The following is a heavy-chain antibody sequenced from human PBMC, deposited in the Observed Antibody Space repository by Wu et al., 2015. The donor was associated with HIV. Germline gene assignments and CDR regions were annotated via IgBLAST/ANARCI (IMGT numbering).Heavy chain of an antibody. CDR3: ARDATPITTEFDY. Sequence: QVQLVQSGAEVKKPGASVKVSCGTSGYSFTNYYIHWVRQAPGHGLEWMAWINPSGGATIYAEAFEGRVTLSTDTSMKTVYMELESFTSGDTAMYFCARDATPITTEFDYWGQGTLITVSS. D-gene: IGHD4-11*01. J-gene: IGHJ4*02. CDR2: INPSGGAT. V-gene: IGHV1-2*02. CDR1: GYSFTNYY.